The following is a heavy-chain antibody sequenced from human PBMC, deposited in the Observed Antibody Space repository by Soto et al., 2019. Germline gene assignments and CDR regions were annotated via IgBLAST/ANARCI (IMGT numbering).Heavy chain of an antibody. J-gene: IGHJ4*02. D-gene: IGHD5-18*01. V-gene: IGHV4-30-4*01. CDR1: GGSVSSGDYF. CDR2: IYDSGSS. Sequence: SETLSLTCTVSGGSVSSGDYFWSWIRQPPGKGLEWIGYIYDSGSSYYNPSLKSRVTMSVDTSKNQFSLKLRSVTAADTAMYFCAREKGYIAGHKYFDSWGQGTLVTVSS. CDR3: AREKGYIAGHKYFDS.